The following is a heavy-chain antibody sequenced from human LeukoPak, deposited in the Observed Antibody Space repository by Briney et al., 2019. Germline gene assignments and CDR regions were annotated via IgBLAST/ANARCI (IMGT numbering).Heavy chain of an antibody. J-gene: IGHJ4*02. V-gene: IGHV3-9*01. Sequence: GGSLRLSCAASGFTFDDYAMHWVRQAPGKGLEWVSGISWNSGSIGYADSVKGRFTISRDNAKNSLYLQMNSLRAEDTALYYCAATAPQYYYDSSGYVLDYWGQGTLVTVSS. CDR2: ISWNSGSI. CDR3: AATAPQYYYDSSGYVLDY. CDR1: GFTFDDYA. D-gene: IGHD3-22*01.